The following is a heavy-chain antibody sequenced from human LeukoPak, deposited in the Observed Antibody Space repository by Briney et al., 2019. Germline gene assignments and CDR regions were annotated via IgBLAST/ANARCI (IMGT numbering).Heavy chain of an antibody. CDR3: ASYYGHYTRNWMDT. Sequence: GASVTVSCTASGYIFTDYYMHWVRQAPGQGLEWMGWIHPNSGDTKSAQRFQGRVTMTRDTSISTAYMELTRLTSDDTAVYYCASYYGHYTRNWMDTWGQGTLVTVSS. CDR1: GYIFTDYY. J-gene: IGHJ5*02. CDR2: IHPNSGDT. V-gene: IGHV1-2*02. D-gene: IGHD4-17*01.